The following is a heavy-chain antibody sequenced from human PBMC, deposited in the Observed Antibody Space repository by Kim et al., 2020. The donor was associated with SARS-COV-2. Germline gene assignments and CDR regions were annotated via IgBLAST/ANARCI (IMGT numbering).Heavy chain of an antibody. CDR3: AKDLGLGSLLYYYSGTDV. V-gene: IGHV3-33*06. Sequence: GGSLRLSCTASGFNFKSYAMHWVRQAPGKGLEWLAVICFDGSHKLYGDSAKGRFTISRDNSKNMLYLQMNSLRAEDTAVFYCAKDLGLGSLLYYYSGTDVWGAGTTVTVSS. D-gene: IGHD3-10*01. CDR2: ICFDGSHK. J-gene: IGHJ6*04. CDR1: GFNFKSYA.